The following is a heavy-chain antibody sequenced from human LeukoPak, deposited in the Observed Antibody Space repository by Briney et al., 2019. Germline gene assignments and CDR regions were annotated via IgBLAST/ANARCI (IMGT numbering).Heavy chain of an antibody. CDR1: GGSISSYY. J-gene: IGHJ3*02. CDR2: IYSTGST. V-gene: IGHV4-4*07. D-gene: IGHD3-22*01. CDR3: ARNYYDSSGYYADAFDI. Sequence: KSSETLSLTCTVSGGSISSYYWSWIRQPAGEGLEWIGHIYSTGSTNYNPSLKSRVTLSVDRSKNQFSLKLSSVTAADTAVYYCARNYYDSSGYYADAFDIWGQGTMVTVSS.